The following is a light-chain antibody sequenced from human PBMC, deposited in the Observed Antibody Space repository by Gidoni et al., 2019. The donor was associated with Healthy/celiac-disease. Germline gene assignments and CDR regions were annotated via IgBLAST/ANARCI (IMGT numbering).Light chain of an antibody. CDR1: QSVRSN. CDR2: GAS. Sequence: EIVMTQSPATLSVSPGERATLSCRASQSVRSNLAWYQQKPGQAPRLLIYGASTRATGIPARCSGSGSGTDFTLTISSLQSEDFAVYYCQQYNNWPPLTFGGGTKVEIK. J-gene: IGKJ4*01. V-gene: IGKV3-15*01. CDR3: QQYNNWPPLT.